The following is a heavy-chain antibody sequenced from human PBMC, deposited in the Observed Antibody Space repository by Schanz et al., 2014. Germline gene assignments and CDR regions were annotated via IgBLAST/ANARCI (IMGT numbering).Heavy chain of an antibody. J-gene: IGHJ4*02. CDR1: GFTFSSYG. V-gene: IGHV3-33*06. D-gene: IGHD2-2*01. Sequence: QVQLVESGGGVVQPGRSLRLSCAASGFTFSSYGMHWVRQAPGKGLEWVAVIWYDGSNKYYADSVKGRFTISRDNSKNTLYLQMSSLRADVTTVYYCAKAKEDCSSTSCSYYFDYWGQGTLVTVSS. CDR2: IWYDGSNK. CDR3: AKAKEDCSSTSCSYYFDY.